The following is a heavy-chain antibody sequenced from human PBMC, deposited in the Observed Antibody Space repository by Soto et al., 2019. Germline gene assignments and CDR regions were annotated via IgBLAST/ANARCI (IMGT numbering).Heavy chain of an antibody. CDR2: ITVGSSHI. CDR3: SRSPEVGVRGAY. J-gene: IGHJ4*02. Sequence: PGGSLRLSCTGSGFRFSAYNINWVRQAPGKGMEWVSSITVGSSHIYQPNSMKGRFTISRDDAKNSVYLQIDSLRDEDTALYCCSRSPEVGVRGAYWGQGTLVTVSS. D-gene: IGHD3-10*01. CDR1: GFRFSAYN. V-gene: IGHV3-21*01.